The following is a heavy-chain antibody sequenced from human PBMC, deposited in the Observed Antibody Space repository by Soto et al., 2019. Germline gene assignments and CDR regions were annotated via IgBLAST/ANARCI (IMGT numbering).Heavy chain of an antibody. Sequence: GGSLRLSCAASGFTFISYGMHWVRQAPGKGLEWVAVIWYDGSNKYCADSVKGRFTISRDNSKNTLYLQMNSLRAEDTAVYYCARGPVYRSSTSCYEGGYYYYYMDVWGKGTTVTVSS. D-gene: IGHD2-2*01. CDR1: GFTFISYG. J-gene: IGHJ6*03. V-gene: IGHV3-33*01. CDR3: ARGPVYRSSTSCYEGGYYYYYMDV. CDR2: IWYDGSNK.